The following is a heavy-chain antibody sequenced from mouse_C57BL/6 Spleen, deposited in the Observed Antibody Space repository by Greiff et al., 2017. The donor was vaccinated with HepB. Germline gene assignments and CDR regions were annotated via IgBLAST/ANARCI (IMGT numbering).Heavy chain of an antibody. V-gene: IGHV6-3*01. J-gene: IGHJ4*01. Sequence: EVKLVESGGGLVQPGGSMKLSCVASGFTFSNYWMNWVRQSPEKGLEWVAQIRLKSDNYATHYAESVKGRFTISRDDSKSSVYLQMNNLRAEVTGIYYCTYGGGAMDYWGQGTSVTVSS. CDR3: TYGGGAMDY. CDR1: GFTFSNYW. D-gene: IGHD1-1*01. CDR2: IRLKSDNYAT.